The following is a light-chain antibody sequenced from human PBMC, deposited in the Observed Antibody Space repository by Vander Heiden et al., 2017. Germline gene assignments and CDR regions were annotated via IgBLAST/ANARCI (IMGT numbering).Light chain of an antibody. CDR3: HVWDSSSDHVV. Sequence: SYVLTQPPSLSVAPGQTARITCGGDNIGSKSVHWYQQKPGQAPVLVVYDDSDRPSGIPARFSGSNSGNTATLTISRVEAGDEADYYCHVWDSSSDHVVFGGGTKLTVL. CDR2: DDS. J-gene: IGLJ2*01. V-gene: IGLV3-21*02. CDR1: NIGSKS.